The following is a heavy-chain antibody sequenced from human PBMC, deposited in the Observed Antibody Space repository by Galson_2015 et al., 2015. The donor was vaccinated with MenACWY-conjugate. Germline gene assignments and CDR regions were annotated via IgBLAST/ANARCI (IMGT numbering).Heavy chain of an antibody. CDR3: ARDLGSDGYNHTANY. D-gene: IGHD5-24*01. J-gene: IGHJ4*02. Sequence: SVKVSCKASGDTFSSYAMRWVRQAPGQGLEWMGGIIPIFGTANYAQKFQGRVTITADTSTSTAYMELSSLRSEDTAVYYCARDLGSDGYNHTANYWGQGTLVTVSS. V-gene: IGHV1-69*06. CDR2: IIPIFGTA. CDR1: GDTFSSYA.